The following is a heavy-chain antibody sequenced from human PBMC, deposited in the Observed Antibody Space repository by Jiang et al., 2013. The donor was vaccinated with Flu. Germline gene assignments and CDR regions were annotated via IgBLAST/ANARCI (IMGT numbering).Heavy chain of an antibody. J-gene: IGHJ5*02. D-gene: IGHD3-10*01. CDR3: ARGMTYYYGSGSHNWFDP. V-gene: IGHV1-2*04. CDR1: GYTFTGYY. CDR2: INPNSGGT. Sequence: SGAEVKKPGASVKVSCKASGYTFTGYYMHWVRQAPGQGLEWMGWINPNSGGTNYAQKFRGWVTMTRDTSISTAYMELSRLRSDDTAVYYCARGMTYYYGSGSHNWFDPWGQGTLVTVSS.